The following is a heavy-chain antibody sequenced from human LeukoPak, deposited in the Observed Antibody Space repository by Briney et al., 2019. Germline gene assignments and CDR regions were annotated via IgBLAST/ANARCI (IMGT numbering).Heavy chain of an antibody. CDR2: MNPNSGNT. Sequence: ASVKVSCKASGYTFTSYDINWVRQATGQGLEWMGWMNPNSGNTGYAQKFQGRVTMTRNTSISTAYMELSSLRSEDTAVYYCARGDTPQKTYYDLWSGYYDYYYYYMDVWGKGTTVTVSS. CDR3: ARGDTPQKTYYDLWSGYYDYYYYYMDV. V-gene: IGHV1-8*01. J-gene: IGHJ6*03. D-gene: IGHD3-3*01. CDR1: GYTFTSYD.